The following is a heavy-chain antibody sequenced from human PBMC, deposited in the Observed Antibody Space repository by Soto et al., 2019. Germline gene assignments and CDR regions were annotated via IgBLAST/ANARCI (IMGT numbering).Heavy chain of an antibody. J-gene: IGHJ4*02. CDR2: ISNAGSGNT. Sequence: ASVKVSCKTSGYPFPSFEVHWIRQAPGQRPEWMGGISNAGSGNTKYSQKFQDRLTITGDKRATTVYMALSSLTSEDTATYYCARESNHYQDFFQNWGQGAQVTVSS. CDR1: GYPFPSFE. CDR3: ARESNHYQDFFQN. V-gene: IGHV1-3*01. D-gene: IGHD2-2*01.